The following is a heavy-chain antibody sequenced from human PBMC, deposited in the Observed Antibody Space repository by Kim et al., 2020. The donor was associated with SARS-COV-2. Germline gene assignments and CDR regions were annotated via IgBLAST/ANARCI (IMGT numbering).Heavy chain of an antibody. CDR1: GFTFSEYY. J-gene: IGHJ6*02. CDR2: ISSSSSYI. CDR3: ARGGYSSGYGMDV. Sequence: GGSLRLSCAASGFTFSEYYMSWIRQAPGKGLEWVSYISSSSSYINYADSVKGRFTISRDNAKKSLYLQIHSLRAEDTAVYYCARGGYSSGYGMDVWAQGTTVTVSS. V-gene: IGHV3-11*05. D-gene: IGHD6-19*01.